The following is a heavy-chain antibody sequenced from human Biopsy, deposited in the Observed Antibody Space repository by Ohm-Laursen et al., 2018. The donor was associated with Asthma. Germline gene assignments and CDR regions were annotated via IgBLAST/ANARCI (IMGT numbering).Heavy chain of an antibody. V-gene: IGHV3-30*03. J-gene: IGHJ3*02. Sequence: SLRLSCAATGFTFGDYWMSWVRQAPGKGLEWVAVISYDGGNKFYGDSVKGRFTLSRDNSRNTLYLQMNSLRVEDTAIYYCARTHERWTSIQDDALDIWGQGTMVIVSS. CDR3: ARTHERWTSIQDDALDI. D-gene: IGHD4-23*01. CDR2: ISYDGGNK. CDR1: GFTFGDYW.